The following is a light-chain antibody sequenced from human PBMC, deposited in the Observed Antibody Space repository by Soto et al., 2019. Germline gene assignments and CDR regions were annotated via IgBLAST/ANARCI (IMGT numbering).Light chain of an antibody. CDR1: RGISSW. Sequence: DIQMTQSPSSVSAAVGDTVTITCRASRGISSWLAWYQQKPGKAPKLLIYAASSLQSGVPSRFSGSGSGTDVTLTISSLQPEDFATYYCQQANSFPLTFGGGTKVELK. J-gene: IGKJ4*01. V-gene: IGKV1-12*01. CDR2: AAS. CDR3: QQANSFPLT.